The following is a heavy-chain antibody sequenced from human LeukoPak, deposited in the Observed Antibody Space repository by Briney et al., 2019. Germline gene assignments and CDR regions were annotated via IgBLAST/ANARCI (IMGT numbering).Heavy chain of an antibody. CDR1: GFTFDDYG. D-gene: IGHD3-22*01. CDR2: INWNGGST. V-gene: IGHV3-20*04. CDR3: AREGYYDSSGYFDY. Sequence: GGSLRLSCAASGFTFDDYGMSWVRHAPGKGLEWVSGINWNGGSTGYADSVKGRFTISRDNAKNSLYLQMNSLRAEDTALYYCAREGYYDSSGYFDYWGQGTLVTVSS. J-gene: IGHJ4*02.